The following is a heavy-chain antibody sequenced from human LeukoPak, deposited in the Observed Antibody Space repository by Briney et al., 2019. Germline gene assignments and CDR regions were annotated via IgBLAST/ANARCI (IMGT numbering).Heavy chain of an antibody. CDR2: IKQSGGT. Sequence: SETLSLTCTVSGDSKSYHKWSWIRQSPGKRLEWIGYIKQSGGTNYNPSLKSRVTISVDTSKNRFSLQLRSVAAADTAAYYCANEWSAFDFWGQGTMVTVSS. J-gene: IGHJ3*01. V-gene: IGHV4-59*11. D-gene: IGHD3-3*01. CDR1: GDSKSYHK. CDR3: ANEWSAFDF.